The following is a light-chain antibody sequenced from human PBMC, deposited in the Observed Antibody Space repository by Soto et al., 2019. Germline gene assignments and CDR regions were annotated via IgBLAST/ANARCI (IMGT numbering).Light chain of an antibody. CDR2: DAS. Sequence: EIVLTQSPATLSLSRGERATLSCSASQSISSYLAWYQQKPGQAPRLLIHDASDRAAGIPARFSGSGSGTDFTFLISSLAPEEFAIYYLQQRDSWPITIGQGTRLEIK. J-gene: IGKJ5*01. V-gene: IGKV3-11*01. CDR1: QSISSY. CDR3: QQRDSWPIT.